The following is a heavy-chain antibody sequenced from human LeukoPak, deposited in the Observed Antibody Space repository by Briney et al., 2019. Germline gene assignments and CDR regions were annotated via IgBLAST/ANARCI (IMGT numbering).Heavy chain of an antibody. CDR3: AKCGSSGWSIDY. Sequence: GGSLRLSCAASVFTFSTYNMNWVRQAPGKGLEWVSSITSSSRYTFYADSVKGRFTISRDNSKNTLYLQMNSLRAEDTAVYYCAKCGSSGWSIDYWGQGTLVTVSS. D-gene: IGHD6-19*01. CDR1: VFTFSTYN. CDR2: ITSSSRYT. V-gene: IGHV3-21*04. J-gene: IGHJ4*02.